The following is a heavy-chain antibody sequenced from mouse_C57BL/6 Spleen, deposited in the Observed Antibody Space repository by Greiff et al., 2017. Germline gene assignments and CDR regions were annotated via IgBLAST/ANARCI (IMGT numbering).Heavy chain of an antibody. CDR2: IDPSDSET. CDR1: GYTFTSYW. J-gene: IGHJ3*01. V-gene: IGHV1-52*01. CDR3: ARSPGVAPIAY. Sequence: QVQLQQPGAELVRPGSSVKLSCKASGYTFTSYWMHWVKQRPIQGLEWIGNIDPSDSETHYNQKFKDKATLTVDKSSSTAYMQLSSLTSEDSAVYYCARSPGVAPIAYWGQATLVTVSA. D-gene: IGHD1-1*02.